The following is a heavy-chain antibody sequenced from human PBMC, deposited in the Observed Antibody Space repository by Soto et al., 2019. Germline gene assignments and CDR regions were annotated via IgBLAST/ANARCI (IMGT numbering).Heavy chain of an antibody. Sequence: TLSLTCTVSGDSINSGGYYGSWIRHHPGKGLEWIGYIYDSESAYYNPSLKSRVTISMDTPKNHFAMRLSSVTAADTAVYYCARASSSSSAADYWGQGTQVTVSS. CDR2: IYDSESA. V-gene: IGHV4-31*03. J-gene: IGHJ4*02. CDR3: ARASSSSSAADY. CDR1: GDSINSGGYY. D-gene: IGHD6-6*01.